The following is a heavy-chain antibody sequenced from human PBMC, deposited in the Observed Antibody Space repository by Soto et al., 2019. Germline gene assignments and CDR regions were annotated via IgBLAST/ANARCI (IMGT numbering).Heavy chain of an antibody. CDR2: IYYSGST. Sequence: PSETLSLTCTVSGGSISSSNYYWSWIRQPPGKGLEWIGYIYYSGSTYYNPSLKSRVTISVDTSKNQFSLKLSSVTAADTAVYYCARDQELPAAGYYYYSGMDVWGPGTTVPVSS. CDR1: GGSISSSNYY. D-gene: IGHD2-2*01. J-gene: IGHJ6*02. CDR3: ARDQELPAAGYYYYSGMDV. V-gene: IGHV4-30-4*01.